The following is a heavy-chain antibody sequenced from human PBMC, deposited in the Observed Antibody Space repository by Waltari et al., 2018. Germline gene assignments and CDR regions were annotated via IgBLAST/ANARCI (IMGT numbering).Heavy chain of an antibody. V-gene: IGHV4-39*07. D-gene: IGHD1-26*01. CDR3: ARLWELTTFDY. J-gene: IGHJ4*02. CDR1: GGSISSSSYY. Sequence: QLQLQASGPGLVKPSETLSLTCTVSGGSISSSSYYWGWIRQPPGKGLEWIGSIYYSGSTYYNPSLKSRVTISVDTSKNQFSLKLSSVTAADTAVYYCARLWELTTFDYWGQGTLVTVSS. CDR2: IYYSGST.